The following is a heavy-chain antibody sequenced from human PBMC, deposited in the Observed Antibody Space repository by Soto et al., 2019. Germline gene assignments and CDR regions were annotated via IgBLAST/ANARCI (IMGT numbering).Heavy chain of an antibody. CDR2: IYHSGST. D-gene: IGHD5-12*01. CDR3: AAGGGLPRYC. CDR1: GGSISSGGYS. V-gene: IGHV4-30-2*01. Sequence: QLQLQESGSGLVKPSQTLSLTCAVSGGSISSGGYSWSWIRQPPGKGLEWIGYIYHSGSTYYNPSLKSRVTITVDRSKNQCSLKLSSGSAADTAVYYCAAGGGLPRYCWGQRTLVTVSS. J-gene: IGHJ4*02.